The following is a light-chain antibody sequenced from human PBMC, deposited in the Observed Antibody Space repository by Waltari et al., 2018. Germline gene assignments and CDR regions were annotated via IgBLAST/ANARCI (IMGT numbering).Light chain of an antibody. Sequence: QSALTQPASVSGSPGQSIPISCTGTTSDFRFFNFVSGYQQHPCQAPKLLIYDVSERPPGVPNRFSGSKSGNTTSLTISGLQADDEADYHCNSYTRSSSWVFGGGTKLTVL. CDR3: NSYTRSSSWV. J-gene: IGLJ3*02. CDR2: DVS. CDR1: TSDFRFFNF. V-gene: IGLV2-14*01.